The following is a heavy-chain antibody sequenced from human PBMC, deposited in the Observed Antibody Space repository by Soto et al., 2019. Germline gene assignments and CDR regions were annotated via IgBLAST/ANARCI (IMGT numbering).Heavy chain of an antibody. CDR2: ISAYNGNT. D-gene: IGHD3-22*01. CDR3: ASSRGGAKSSGKAPMDV. Sequence: QVQLVQSGAEVKKPGASVKVSCKASGYTFTSYGISWVRQAPGQGLEWTGWISAYNGNTNYAQKLQGRVTMTTDTSTSTAYMELRSLRSDDTAVYYCASSRGGAKSSGKAPMDVWGQGTTVTVSS. V-gene: IGHV1-18*04. J-gene: IGHJ6*02. CDR1: GYTFTSYG.